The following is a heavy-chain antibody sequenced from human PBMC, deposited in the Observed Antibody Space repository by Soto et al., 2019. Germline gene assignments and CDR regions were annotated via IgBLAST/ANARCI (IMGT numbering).Heavy chain of an antibody. Sequence: QVQLQESGPGLVKPSGTLSLTCAVSGGSIRTSNWWSWVRQPPGKGLEWIGAVYHSGSTNYNPSFKSRVAMSVDKSKNKFSLKLNSVTAADTALYYCARPSTSGTRFDYWGQGSLVTVSS. J-gene: IGHJ4*02. CDR1: GGSIRTSNW. D-gene: IGHD1-1*01. V-gene: IGHV4-4*02. CDR2: VYHSGST. CDR3: ARPSTSGTRFDY.